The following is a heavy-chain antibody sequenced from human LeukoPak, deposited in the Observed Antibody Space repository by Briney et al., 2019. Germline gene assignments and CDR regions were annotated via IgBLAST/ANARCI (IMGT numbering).Heavy chain of an antibody. CDR3: VREFRGGNCYY. Sequence: ASVKLSCKASGYTFTNYYVHWLRQVPGQGLEWLGLINPDGISTNYAQRFQGRVTMTRDTSTGTVYMELSSLISDDTALYYCVREFRGGNCYYWGQGTLVTVSS. CDR2: INPDGIST. J-gene: IGHJ4*02. CDR1: GYTFTNYY. V-gene: IGHV1-46*01. D-gene: IGHD3-10*01.